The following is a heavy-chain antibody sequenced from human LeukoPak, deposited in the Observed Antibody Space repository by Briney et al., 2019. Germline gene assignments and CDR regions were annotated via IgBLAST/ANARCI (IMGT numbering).Heavy chain of an antibody. V-gene: IGHV3-30*02. CDR2: IQYDGSNQ. Sequence: GGSLRLSCAASEFTFSSYAMTWVRQAPGKGLEWVSYIQYDGSNQQYADSVKGRFSISRDSSKNILHLQMNSLRAEDTAVYYCAKDRCSNGVGCYYYYMDVWGKGTTVTISS. CDR3: AKDRCSNGVGCYYYYMDV. J-gene: IGHJ6*03. D-gene: IGHD2-8*01. CDR1: EFTFSSYA.